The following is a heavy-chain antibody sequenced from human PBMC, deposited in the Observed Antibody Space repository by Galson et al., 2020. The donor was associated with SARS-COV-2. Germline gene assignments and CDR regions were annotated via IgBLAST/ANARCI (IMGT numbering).Heavy chain of an antibody. CDR2: ISYDGSNK. CDR1: GFTFSSYA. V-gene: IGHV3-30*04. CDR3: AREPWIQLWSQPYFDY. D-gene: IGHD5-18*01. J-gene: IGHJ4*02. Sequence: GESLKISCAASGFTFSSYAMHWVRQAPGKGLEWVAVISYDGSNKYYADSVKGRFTISRDNSKNTLYLQMNSLRAEDTAVYYCAREPWIQLWSQPYFDYWGQGTLVTVSS.